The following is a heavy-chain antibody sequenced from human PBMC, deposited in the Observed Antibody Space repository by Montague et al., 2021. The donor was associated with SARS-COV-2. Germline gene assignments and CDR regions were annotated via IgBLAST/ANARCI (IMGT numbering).Heavy chain of an antibody. CDR2: ISHSGSA. V-gene: IGHV4-34*01. J-gene: IGHJ4*02. CDR1: GGSFSDYK. Sequence: SETLSLTCAVYGGSFSDYKWTWIRQSPGKGLEWIGQISHSGSANYNPSLKSRVTISVDTAKNQFSLKWTSVNVADMAVYYCTRGAPGYWGQGTVVTVSS. CDR3: TRGAPGY.